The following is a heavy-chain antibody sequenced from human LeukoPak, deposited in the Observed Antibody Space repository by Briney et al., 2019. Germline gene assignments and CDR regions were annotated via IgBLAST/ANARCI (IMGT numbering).Heavy chain of an antibody. CDR2: MNPNSGNT. J-gene: IGHJ6*04. CDR3: ARGKWAGEPTTTDV. V-gene: IGHV1-8*01. D-gene: IGHD7-27*01. CDR1: GYTFTSYD. Sequence: ASVKVSCKASGYTFTSYDINWVRQATGQGLEWMGWMNPNSGNTGYAQKFQGRVTMTRNTSISTAYMELSSLRSEDTAVYYCARGKWAGEPTTTDVWGKGTTVTVSS.